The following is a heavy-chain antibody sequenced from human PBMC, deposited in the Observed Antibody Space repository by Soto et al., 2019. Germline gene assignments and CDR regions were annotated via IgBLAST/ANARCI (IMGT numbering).Heavy chain of an antibody. V-gene: IGHV4-59*01. CDR1: GGSISSCY. D-gene: IGHD3-9*01. CDR2: IYYSGST. Sequence: SETLSLTCTVSGGSISSCYWTWIRQPPGKGLEWIGYIYYSGSTNYNPSLKSRVTISVDTSKNQFSLKLSSVTAADTAVYYCARGDYDILTGYYPTDYWGQGTLVTVSS. CDR3: ARGDYDILTGYYPTDY. J-gene: IGHJ4*02.